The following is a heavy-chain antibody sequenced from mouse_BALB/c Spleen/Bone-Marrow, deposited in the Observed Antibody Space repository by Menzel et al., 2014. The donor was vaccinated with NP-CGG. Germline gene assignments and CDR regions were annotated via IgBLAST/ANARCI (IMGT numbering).Heavy chain of an antibody. CDR2: INPDSSTI. Sequence: EVKLMESGGGLVHPGGSLKLSCAASGFDFSSYWMSWVRQAPGKGLEWIGEINPDSSTINYTPSLKDKFIISGDNAKNTLYLQMSKVRSEDTALYYCARLYYYGNLFVWGAGTTVTVSS. CDR1: GFDFSSYW. D-gene: IGHD1-1*01. J-gene: IGHJ1*01. CDR3: ARLYYYGNLFV. V-gene: IGHV4-1*02.